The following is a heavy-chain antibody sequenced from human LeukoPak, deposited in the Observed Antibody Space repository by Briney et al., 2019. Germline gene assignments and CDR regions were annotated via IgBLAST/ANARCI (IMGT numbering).Heavy chain of an antibody. J-gene: IGHJ3*02. D-gene: IGHD5-18*01. V-gene: IGHV1-8*01. Sequence: ASVKVSCKASGYTFTSYDINWVRQATGQGLEWMGWMNPNSGNTGYAQKFQGRVTMTRNTSISTAYMELSSLRSEDTAVHYCARVYSYGSLDAFDIWGQGTMVTVSS. CDR2: MNPNSGNT. CDR3: ARVYSYGSLDAFDI. CDR1: GYTFTSYD.